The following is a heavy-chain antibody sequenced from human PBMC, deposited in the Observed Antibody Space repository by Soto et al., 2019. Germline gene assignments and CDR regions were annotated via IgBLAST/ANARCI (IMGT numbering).Heavy chain of an antibody. CDR1: GGTFSSYA. V-gene: IGHV1-69*12. D-gene: IGHD5-12*01. CDR3: AREGRDGYNTNWDFDL. CDR2: IIPIFGTA. Sequence: QVQLVQSGAEVKKPGSSVKVSCKASGGTFSSYAISWVRQAPGQGLEWMGGIIPIFGTANYAQKFQGRVTITADESTSTAYMERSSLRSEDTAVYYCAREGRDGYNTNWDFDLWGRGTLVTVSS. J-gene: IGHJ2*01.